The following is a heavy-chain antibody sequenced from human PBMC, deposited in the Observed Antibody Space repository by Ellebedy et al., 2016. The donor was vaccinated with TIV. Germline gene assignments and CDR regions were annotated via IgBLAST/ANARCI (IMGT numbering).Heavy chain of an antibody. Sequence: AASVKVSCKASGGTFSSYAISWVRQAPGQGLEWMGRIIPILGIANYAQKFQGRVTITADKSTSTAYMELSSLRSEDTAVYYCARTSRGYSYGAKPDYWGQGTLVTVSS. V-gene: IGHV1-69*04. J-gene: IGHJ4*02. D-gene: IGHD5-18*01. CDR1: GGTFSSYA. CDR2: IIPILGIA. CDR3: ARTSRGYSYGAKPDY.